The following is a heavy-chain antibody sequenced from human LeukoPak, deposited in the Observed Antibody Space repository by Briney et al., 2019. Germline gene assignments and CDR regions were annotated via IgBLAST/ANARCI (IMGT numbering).Heavy chain of an antibody. D-gene: IGHD3-10*01. CDR3: AKAGVVYYGSGTLPSYYFDY. V-gene: IGHV3-20*04. CDR2: INWNGGRT. J-gene: IGHJ4*02. CDR1: GFTFDAYA. Sequence: GGSLRLSCAASGFTFDAYAMSWVRQAPGKGLERVSGINWNGGRTGYADSVKGRFTISRDNAKNSLYLQMNSLRAEDTALYYCAKAGVVYYGSGTLPSYYFDYWGQGTLVTVSS.